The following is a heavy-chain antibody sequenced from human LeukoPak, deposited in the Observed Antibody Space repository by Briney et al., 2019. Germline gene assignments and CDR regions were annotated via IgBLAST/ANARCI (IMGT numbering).Heavy chain of an antibody. V-gene: IGHV3-15*01. D-gene: IGHD3-3*01. CDR1: GFTFSNAW. CDR2: IKSKTDGGTT. CDR3: TTDGAWIFGVVITDAFDI. Sequence: GGSLRLSCAASGFTFSNAWMSWVRQAPGKGLEGVGRIKSKTDGGTTDYAAPVKGRFTISRDDSKNTLYLQMNSLKTEDTAVYYCTTDGAWIFGVVITDAFDIWGQGTMVTVSS. J-gene: IGHJ3*02.